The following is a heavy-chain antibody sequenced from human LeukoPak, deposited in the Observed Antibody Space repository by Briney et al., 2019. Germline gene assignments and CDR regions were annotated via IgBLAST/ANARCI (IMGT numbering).Heavy chain of an antibody. D-gene: IGHD6-19*01. V-gene: IGHV1-8*01. CDR1: GYTFTSYD. CDR3: ATGFIAVADY. Sequence: ASVKVSCKASGYTFTSYDINWVRQATGQGLEWMGWVNPNSGHTGFAQKFQGRVTMTRNTSISTAYMELSSLRSEDTVVYYCATGFIAVADYWGQGTLVTVSS. CDR2: VNPNSGHT. J-gene: IGHJ4*02.